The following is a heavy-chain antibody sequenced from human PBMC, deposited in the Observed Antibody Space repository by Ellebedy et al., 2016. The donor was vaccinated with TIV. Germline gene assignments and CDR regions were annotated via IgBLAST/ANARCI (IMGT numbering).Heavy chain of an antibody. Sequence: PGGSLRLSCAASGFTFSSYGMTWVRQAPGKGLEWVSDISGSGDTTYYADSVKGRFTFSRDNSKNTLYLQMNSLRAEDTAVYYCARDIVVVPAAMPVGLGYWGQGTLVTVSS. V-gene: IGHV3-23*01. J-gene: IGHJ4*02. CDR1: GFTFSSYG. D-gene: IGHD2-2*01. CDR2: ISGSGDTT. CDR3: ARDIVVVPAAMPVGLGY.